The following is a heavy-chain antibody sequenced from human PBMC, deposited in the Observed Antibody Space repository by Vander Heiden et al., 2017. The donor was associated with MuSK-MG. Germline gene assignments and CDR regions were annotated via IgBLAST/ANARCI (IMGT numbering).Heavy chain of an antibody. V-gene: IGHV4-39*07. CDR1: GGSISSSSYY. D-gene: IGHD1-26*01. J-gene: IGHJ4*01. Sequence: QLQLQESGPGLVKPSETLSLTCTVSGGSISSSSYYWGWIRQPPGKGLEWIGSIYYSGSTYYNPSLKSRVTISVDTSKNQFSLKLSSVTAADTAVYCCARDIVGATKDYWCHGPLVAVAS. CDR3: ARDIVGATKDY. CDR2: IYYSGST.